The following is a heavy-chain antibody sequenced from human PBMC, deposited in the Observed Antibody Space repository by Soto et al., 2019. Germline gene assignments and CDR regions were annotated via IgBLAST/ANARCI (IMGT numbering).Heavy chain of an antibody. Sequence: QVLLLQSSAEVKKPGSSGKVSCKASGGTFTSTAFSWVRQAPGQGLEWMGGIIPVLGTPNYAQKFEARLTVTADASTTTVHMELSSLRSDDTAVYYCASSAGLDHLLNYYGLNGWGQGTTVTVSS. CDR2: IIPVLGTP. J-gene: IGHJ6*02. CDR3: ASSAGLDHLLNYYGLNG. V-gene: IGHV1-69*01. D-gene: IGHD6-13*01. CDR1: GGTFTSTA.